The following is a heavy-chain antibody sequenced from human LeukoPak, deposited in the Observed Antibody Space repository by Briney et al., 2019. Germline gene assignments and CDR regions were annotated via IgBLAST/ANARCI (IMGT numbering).Heavy chain of an antibody. D-gene: IGHD3-9*01. CDR3: ARVYYDILTGYQLPKGDAFDI. CDR2: INPNSGGT. V-gene: IGHV1-2*02. Sequence: GASVKVSCKASGYTFTGYYMHWVRQAPGQGLEWMGWINPNSGGTNYAQKFQGRVTMTRDTSISTAYMELSRLRSDDTAVYYCARVYYDILTGYQLPKGDAFDIWGQGTMVTVSS. CDR1: GYTFTGYY. J-gene: IGHJ3*02.